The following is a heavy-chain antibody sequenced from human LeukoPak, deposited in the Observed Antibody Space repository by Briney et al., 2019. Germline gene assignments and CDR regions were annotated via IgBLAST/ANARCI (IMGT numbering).Heavy chain of an antibody. V-gene: IGHV3-21*01. CDR2: ISSSSTYI. J-gene: IGHJ4*02. CDR1: GFTFSSYS. Sequence: PGGSLRLSCAASGFTFSSYSMNWVRQAPGKGLEWVSSISSSSTYIYYADSVKGRLTISRDNAKNSLYLQMSSLRADDTAVYYCATPTLGYCSGGSCRTPDYWGQGTLVTVSS. D-gene: IGHD2-15*01. CDR3: ATPTLGYCSGGSCRTPDY.